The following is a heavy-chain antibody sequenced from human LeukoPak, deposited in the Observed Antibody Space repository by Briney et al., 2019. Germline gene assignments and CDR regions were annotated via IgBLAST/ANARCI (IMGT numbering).Heavy chain of an antibody. CDR3: TTGLWYGTNYEGF. V-gene: IGHV3-15*01. CDR2: IKSKIDGETT. Sequence: GGSLRLSCTTSGFTFSHAWMTWVRQAPGKGLEWVGRIKSKIDGETTDYAAPVKATFTISRDDSKSTLYLQMNSLKTEDTAVYYCTTGLWYGTNYEGFWGQGTLVTVSS. D-gene: IGHD3-22*01. CDR1: GFTFSHAW. J-gene: IGHJ4*02.